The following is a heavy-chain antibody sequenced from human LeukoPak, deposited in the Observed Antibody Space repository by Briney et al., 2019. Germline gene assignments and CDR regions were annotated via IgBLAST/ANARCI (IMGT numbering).Heavy chain of an antibody. Sequence: PSETLSLTCGVSGGAITNYYWNWIRQAPGKGLEWLGYIYYSGSTSYNPSLKSRVTISVDTSKNQFSLKLSSVTAADTAVYYCARQGLIAAAGYTPTYYYGMDVWGQGTTVTVSS. CDR1: GGAITNYY. CDR2: IYYSGST. CDR3: ARQGLIAAAGYTPTYYYGMDV. V-gene: IGHV4-59*08. J-gene: IGHJ6*02. D-gene: IGHD6-13*01.